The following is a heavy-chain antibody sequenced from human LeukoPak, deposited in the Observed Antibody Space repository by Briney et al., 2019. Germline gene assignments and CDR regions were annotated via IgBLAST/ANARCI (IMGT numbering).Heavy chain of an antibody. Sequence: PGGSLRLSCAASGFTFSSYAMSWVRQAPGKGLEWVSAISGSGGSTYYADSVKGRFTISRDNSKNTLYLQMNSLRAGDTAVYYCAKADYGGNSPFDYWGQGTLVTVSS. D-gene: IGHD4-23*01. V-gene: IGHV3-23*01. CDR2: ISGSGGST. CDR1: GFTFSSYA. J-gene: IGHJ4*02. CDR3: AKADYGGNSPFDY.